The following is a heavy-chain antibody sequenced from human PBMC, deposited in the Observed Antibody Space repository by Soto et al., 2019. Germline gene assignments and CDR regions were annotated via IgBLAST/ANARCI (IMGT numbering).Heavy chain of an antibody. J-gene: IGHJ5*02. CDR2: IYYSGST. D-gene: IGHD3-10*01. V-gene: IGHV4-31*03. CDR3: ARDELRHPVWFDP. Sequence: SETLSLTCTVSGGSISSGGYYWSWIRQHPGKGMEWIGYIYYSGSTYYNPTLKSRVTISVDTSKNQFSLKLSSVTAADTAVYYCARDELRHPVWFDPWGQGTLVTVSS. CDR1: GGSISSGGYY.